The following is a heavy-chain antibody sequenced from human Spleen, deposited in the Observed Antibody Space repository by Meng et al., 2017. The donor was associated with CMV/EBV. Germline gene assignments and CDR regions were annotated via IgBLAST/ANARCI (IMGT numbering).Heavy chain of an antibody. Sequence: GESLKISCAASGFIFDDYGMSWVRHAPGKGLEWVSGINWNGDSTGYAGSVKGRFTISRDNAKNSLYLQMNSLRVEDSALYYCARVGIAPGDYWGQGTLVTVSS. CDR3: ARVGIAPGDY. CDR2: INWNGDST. J-gene: IGHJ4*02. V-gene: IGHV3-20*04. D-gene: IGHD6-13*01. CDR1: GFIFDDYG.